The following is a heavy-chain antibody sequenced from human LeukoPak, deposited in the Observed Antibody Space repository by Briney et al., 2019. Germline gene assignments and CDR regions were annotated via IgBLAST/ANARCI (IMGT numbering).Heavy chain of an antibody. CDR3: AKCGDYDILTPSDY. CDR1: GFTFSSYA. J-gene: IGHJ4*02. Sequence: GGSLRLSCAASGFTFSSYAMSWVRQAPGKGLEWVSAISGSGGSTYYADSVKGRFTISRDNSKNTLYLQMNSLGAEDTAVYYCAKCGDYDILTPSDYWGQGTLVTVSS. CDR2: ISGSGGST. D-gene: IGHD3-9*01. V-gene: IGHV3-23*01.